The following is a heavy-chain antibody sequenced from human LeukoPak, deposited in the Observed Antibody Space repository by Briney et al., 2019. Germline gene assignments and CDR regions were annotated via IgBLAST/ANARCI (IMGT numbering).Heavy chain of an antibody. D-gene: IGHD3-9*01. J-gene: IGHJ4*02. CDR3: ARCLIQYYDILTGLLQWDY. Sequence: GASVKLSCKASGYTFTSYDINWVRQATGQRLEWMGWMNPNSGNTGYAQKFQGRVTMTRNTSISTAYMELSSLRSEDTAVYYCARCLIQYYDILTGLLQWDYWGLGTLVTVS. CDR1: GYTFTSYD. V-gene: IGHV1-8*01. CDR2: MNPNSGNT.